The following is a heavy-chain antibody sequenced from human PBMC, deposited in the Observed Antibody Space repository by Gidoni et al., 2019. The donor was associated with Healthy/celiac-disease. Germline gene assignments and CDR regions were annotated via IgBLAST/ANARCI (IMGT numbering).Heavy chain of an antibody. Sequence: QVQLVQSGAEVKKPGASVKVSCKASGYTFPSYGISWVRQAPGQGLEWMGWISAYNGNTNYAQKLQGRVTMTTDTSTSTAYMELRSLRSDDTAVYYCAREDSSGWPYYYYGMDVWGQGTTVTISS. CDR3: AREDSSGWPYYYYGMDV. CDR2: ISAYNGNT. CDR1: GYTFPSYG. V-gene: IGHV1-18*01. D-gene: IGHD6-19*01. J-gene: IGHJ6*02.